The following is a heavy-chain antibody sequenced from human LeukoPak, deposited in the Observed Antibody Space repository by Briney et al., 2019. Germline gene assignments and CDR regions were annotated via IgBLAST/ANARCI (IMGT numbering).Heavy chain of an antibody. CDR1: GYTFTSYG. D-gene: IGHD3-3*01. J-gene: IGHJ5*02. CDR2: ISAYNGNT. CDR3: ARGGVTTKRSYDFWSGFFKWFDP. V-gene: IGHV1-18*01. Sequence: ASVKVSCKASGYTFTSYGISWVRQAPGQGLEWMGWISAYNGNTNYAQKLQGRVTMTTDTSTSTAYMELSRLRSDDTAVYYCARGGVTTKRSYDFWSGFFKWFDPWGQGTLVTVSS.